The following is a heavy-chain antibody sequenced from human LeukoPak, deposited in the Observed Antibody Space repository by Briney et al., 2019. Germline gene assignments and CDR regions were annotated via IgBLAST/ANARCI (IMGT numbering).Heavy chain of an antibody. V-gene: IGHV1-18*01. CDR1: GYTFTSYG. CDR2: ISAYNGKT. D-gene: IGHD3-22*01. Sequence: ASVKVSCKASGYTFTSYGISWVRQAPGQGLEWMGWISAYNGKTNYAQKLQGRVTMTTDTSTSTDYMELRSLRSVDTAVYYCARDGGDYYDSSGYYSNNWFDPWGQGTLVTVSS. J-gene: IGHJ5*02. CDR3: ARDGGDYYDSSGYYSNNWFDP.